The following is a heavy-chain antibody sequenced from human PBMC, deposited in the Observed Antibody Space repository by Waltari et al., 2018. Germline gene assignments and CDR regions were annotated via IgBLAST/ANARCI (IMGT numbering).Heavy chain of an antibody. CDR3: AREVTKVELGRRLPHFFDS. V-gene: IGHV4-61*02. CDR2: FYSSEYI. Sequence: QVQLQESGPGLVKPSQTLSLTCTVSGDSIPSNSFYWTWVRQPAGKGLEWIGRFYSSEYINYNPSLKSRVTISRDTSKKQFFLKLTSVTAADTAFYYCAREVTKVELGRRLPHFFDSWGQGTLVTVSS. D-gene: IGHD7-27*01. CDR1: GDSIPSNSFY. J-gene: IGHJ4*02.